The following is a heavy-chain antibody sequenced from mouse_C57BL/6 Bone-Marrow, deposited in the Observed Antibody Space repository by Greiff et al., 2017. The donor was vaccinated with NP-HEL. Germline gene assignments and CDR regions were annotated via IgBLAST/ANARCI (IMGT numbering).Heavy chain of an antibody. Sequence: QVQLQQPGTELVKPGTSVKLSCKASGYTFTSYWMHWVKQRPGQGLEWIGNINPSNGGTNYNEKFKSKATLTVDKSSSTAYMQLSSLTSDDSAVYNCEGEGRWLRRGEWYFEVWDRGTTVTVSS. J-gene: IGHJ1*03. V-gene: IGHV1-53*01. CDR3: EGEGRWLRRGEWYFEV. D-gene: IGHD2-2*01. CDR1: GYTFTSYW. CDR2: INPSNGGT.